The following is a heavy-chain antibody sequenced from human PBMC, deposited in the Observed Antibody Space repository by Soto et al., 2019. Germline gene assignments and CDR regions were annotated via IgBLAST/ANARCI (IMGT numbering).Heavy chain of an antibody. CDR2: LWAGGTFR. CDR3: ARDAQQLANYGMDV. D-gene: IGHD6-13*01. J-gene: IGHJ6*02. CDR1: GFSFNSHG. V-gene: IGHV3-33*01. Sequence: QVQLVESGGNVVQPGGSLRLSCAASGFSFNSHGMHWVRQAPGKGLEWVAHLWAGGTFRYYAYSVKGRFTISSDQSKNTLYLQMNSLGAEDTAVYYCARDAQQLANYGMDVWGQGTTVTVSS.